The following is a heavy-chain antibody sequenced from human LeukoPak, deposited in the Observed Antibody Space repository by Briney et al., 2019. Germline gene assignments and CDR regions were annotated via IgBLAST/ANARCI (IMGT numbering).Heavy chain of an antibody. CDR1: GGSFSGYY. CDR3: ARTEPLPPHSSGWGQAGYYFDY. D-gene: IGHD6-19*01. Sequence: SETLSLTCAVYGGSFSGYYWSWLRQPPGKGLEWIGEINHSGCTNYNPSLKSRVTISVDTSKNQFSLTHNSVPAADPAVYYLARTEPLPPHSSGWGQAGYYFDYWGQGTLVTVSS. CDR2: INHSGCT. V-gene: IGHV4-34*01. J-gene: IGHJ4*02.